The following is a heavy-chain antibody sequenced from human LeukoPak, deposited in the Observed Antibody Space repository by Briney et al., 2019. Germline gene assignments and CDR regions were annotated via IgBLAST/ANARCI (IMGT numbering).Heavy chain of an antibody. CDR1: GFIFSNYW. V-gene: IGHV3-7*04. CDR3: SGGGSITVAGS. J-gene: IGHJ5*02. Sequence: GGSLRLSCAASGFIFSNYWMTWVRQAPGKGLEWVANIKRDGSEKNYVDSVRGRFTISRDNAKNTLYLQMNSLRAEDTAVYYCSGGGSITVAGSWGQGTLVTVSS. CDR2: IKRDGSEK. D-gene: IGHD6-19*01.